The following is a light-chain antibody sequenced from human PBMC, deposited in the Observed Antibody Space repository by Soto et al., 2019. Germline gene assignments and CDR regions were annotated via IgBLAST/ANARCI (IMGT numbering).Light chain of an antibody. CDR1: SSNIGAGYD. Sequence: QAVLTQPPSVSGAPGQRVTIFCTGRSSNIGAGYDVHWYQHLAGRAPKLLIYGNNNRPSGVPDRFSGSKSGTSASLAITGLQTDDEADYYCQSYDSSLSGVVFGGGTQLTVL. V-gene: IGLV1-40*01. CDR3: QSYDSSLSGVV. J-gene: IGLJ2*01. CDR2: GNN.